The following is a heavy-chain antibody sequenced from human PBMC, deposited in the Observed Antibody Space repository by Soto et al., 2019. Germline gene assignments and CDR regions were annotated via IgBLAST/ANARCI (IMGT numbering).Heavy chain of an antibody. J-gene: IGHJ4*02. CDR3: ARGWPVFGDSSGPHREPY. Sequence: GASVKVSCKASGYTFTSYDINWVRQATGQGLEWMGWMNPNSGNTGYAQKFQGRVTMTRNTSISTAYMELSSLRSEDTAVYYCARGWPVFGDSSGPHREPYWGQGTLVTVSS. D-gene: IGHD3-22*01. CDR1: GYTFTSYD. CDR2: MNPNSGNT. V-gene: IGHV1-8*01.